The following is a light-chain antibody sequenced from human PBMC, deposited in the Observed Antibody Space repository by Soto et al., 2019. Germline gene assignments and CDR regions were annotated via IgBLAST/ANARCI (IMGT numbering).Light chain of an antibody. V-gene: IGKV3-20*01. J-gene: IGKJ1*01. Sequence: EIVMTQSPATLSVSPGERATLSCRASQSVRGSYLAWYQQKPGQAPRLLIFGAASRATGIPDRFSGRGSGTDFTLTISRLEPEDFAVYYCQQYGSSSTFGQGTKVDIK. CDR3: QQYGSSST. CDR1: QSVRGSY. CDR2: GAA.